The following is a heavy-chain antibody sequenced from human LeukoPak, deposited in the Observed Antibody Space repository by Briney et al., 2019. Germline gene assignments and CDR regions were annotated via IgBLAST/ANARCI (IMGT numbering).Heavy chain of an antibody. CDR3: ARETSSWYRGDAFDI. D-gene: IGHD6-13*01. V-gene: IGHV4-59*01. CDR1: GGSISSYY. CDR2: IYYSGST. Sequence: PSETLSLTCTVSGGSISSYYWSWIRQPPGKGLEWIGYIYYSGSTNYNPSLKSRVTISVDTSKNQFSLKLSSVTAADTAVYYCARETSSWYRGDAFDIWGQGTMVTVSS. J-gene: IGHJ3*02.